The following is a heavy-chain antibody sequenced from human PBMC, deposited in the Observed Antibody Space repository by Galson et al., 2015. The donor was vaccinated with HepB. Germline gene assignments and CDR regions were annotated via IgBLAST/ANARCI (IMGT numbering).Heavy chain of an antibody. CDR2: ISSDGSEK. CDR1: GFTFSRFW. CDR3: AKVRVFRPRSWGFDS. J-gene: IGHJ4*02. Sequence: SLRLSCAASGFTFSRFWMSWVRQAPGKGLEWVAHISSDGSEKYFVDSVKGRFTTSRDNAKNSLFLQMHSVKAEDTAVYYCAKVRVFRPRSWGFDSWGQGTLVTVSS. V-gene: IGHV3-7*01. D-gene: IGHD3-10*01.